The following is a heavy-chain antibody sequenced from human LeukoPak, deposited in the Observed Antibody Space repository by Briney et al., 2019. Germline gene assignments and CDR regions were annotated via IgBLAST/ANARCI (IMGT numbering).Heavy chain of an antibody. CDR2: ISCNSGSI. CDR3: AKGGYSSGWYGDYFDY. D-gene: IGHD6-19*01. Sequence: PGGSLRLSCAASGFTFDDYAMHWVRQAPGKGLEWVSGISCNSGSIGYADSVKGRFTISRDNAKSSLYLQMNSLRAEDTALYYCAKGGYSSGWYGDYFDYWGQGTLVTVSS. J-gene: IGHJ4*02. V-gene: IGHV3-9*01. CDR1: GFTFDDYA.